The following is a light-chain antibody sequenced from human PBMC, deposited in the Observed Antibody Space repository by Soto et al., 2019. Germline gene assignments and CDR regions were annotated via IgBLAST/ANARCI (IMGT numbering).Light chain of an antibody. V-gene: IGKV1-5*01. J-gene: IGKJ1*01. CDR3: HQYNSYSET. Sequence: DIQMTQSPSTLSASVGDRVTITCRASQSISTWLAWYQHKAGKAPKLLIYDASKLQTGVPSRFSGSGSGTEFTLTISGLQPDDFASYYCHQYNSYSETFGQGTKVKSN. CDR2: DAS. CDR1: QSISTW.